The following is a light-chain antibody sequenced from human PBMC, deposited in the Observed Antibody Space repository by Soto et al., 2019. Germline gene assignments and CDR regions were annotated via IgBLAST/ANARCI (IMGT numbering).Light chain of an antibody. CDR2: DAS. J-gene: IGKJ1*01. V-gene: IGKV1-5*01. CDR3: QQYNSHSRT. CDR1: QTFSGT. Sequence: DIQMTQSPSTLSASVGDRVTITCRASQTFSGTLAWYQQKAGKAPRLLIYDASNLQSGVPSRFSGSRSGTEFTLTLSSLQPDDFATYYCQQYNSHSRTFGQGTKV.